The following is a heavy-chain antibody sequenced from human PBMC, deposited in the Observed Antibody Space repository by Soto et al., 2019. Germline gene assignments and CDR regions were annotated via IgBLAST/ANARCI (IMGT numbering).Heavy chain of an antibody. J-gene: IGHJ6*02. CDR2: IYSGGST. CDR1: GFTVSSNY. V-gene: IGHV3-53*01. CDR3: ARRPNYYYGMDV. Sequence: EVQLVESGGGLIQPGGSLRLSCAASGFTVSSNYMSWVRQAPGQGLEWVSVIYSGGSTYYADYVKGRFTISRDNSKNTLYHQMNRLRAEDTAVYYCARRPNYYYGMDVWGQGTTVTVSS.